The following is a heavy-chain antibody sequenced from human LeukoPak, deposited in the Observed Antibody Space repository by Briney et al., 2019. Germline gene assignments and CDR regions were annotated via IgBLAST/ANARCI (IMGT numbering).Heavy chain of an antibody. Sequence: SVKVSFKASGFTFTSSAMQWVRQARGQRLEWIGWIVVGSGNTNYAQKFQERVTITRDMSTSRAYMELSSLRSEDTAMYYCARNRGEGSGYSDHWGQGTLVTVSS. CDR1: GFTFTSSA. CDR2: IVVGSGNT. J-gene: IGHJ5*02. CDR3: ARNRGEGSGYSDH. V-gene: IGHV1-58*02. D-gene: IGHD3-22*01.